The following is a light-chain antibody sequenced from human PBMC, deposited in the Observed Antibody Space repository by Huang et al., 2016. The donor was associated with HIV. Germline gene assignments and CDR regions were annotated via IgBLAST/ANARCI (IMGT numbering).Light chain of an antibody. V-gene: IGKV4-1*01. CDR2: WAS. CDR1: QSVLYSSTNKIY. Sequence: DIVMTQSPESLAVSLGERATINCKSSQSVLYSSTNKIYLTWYQQKPGQPPKLLIYWASTRDSGVPDRFSGSGSGTDFTLTISSLQAEDVAVYYCQQFYTTPLTFGQGTKLEIK. CDR3: QQFYTTPLT. J-gene: IGKJ2*01.